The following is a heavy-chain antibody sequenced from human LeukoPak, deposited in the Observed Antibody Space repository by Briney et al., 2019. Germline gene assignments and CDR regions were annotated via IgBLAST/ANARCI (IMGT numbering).Heavy chain of an antibody. Sequence: GSLRLSCAASGFTFSSYAMSWVRQAPGKGLEWVSAISSSGGRTYYADSVKGRFTISRDNSKNTLYLQMNSLRAEDTAVYYCAKDIVVVPPATFFDYWGQGTLVTVSS. CDR2: ISSSGGRT. V-gene: IGHV3-23*01. CDR1: GFTFSSYA. CDR3: AKDIVVVPPATFFDY. D-gene: IGHD2-21*01. J-gene: IGHJ4*02.